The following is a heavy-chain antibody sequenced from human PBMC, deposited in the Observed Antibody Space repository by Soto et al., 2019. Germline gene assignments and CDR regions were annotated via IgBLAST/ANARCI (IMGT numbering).Heavy chain of an antibody. CDR2: ISYGGSNK. J-gene: IGHJ6*02. D-gene: IGHD5-12*01. Sequence: GGSLRLSCAASGFTFSSYAMHWVRQAPGKGLEWVAVISYGGSNKYYADSVKGRFTISRDNSKNTLYLQMNSLRAEDTAVYYCARDGEYSGYDYHPTNYYYGMDVWGQGTTVTVSS. CDR3: ARDGEYSGYDYHPTNYYYGMDV. CDR1: GFTFSSYA. V-gene: IGHV3-30-3*01.